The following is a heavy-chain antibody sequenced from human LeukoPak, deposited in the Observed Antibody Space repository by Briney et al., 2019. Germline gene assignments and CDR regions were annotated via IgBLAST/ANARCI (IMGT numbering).Heavy chain of an antibody. Sequence: SLRLSCAASGFTFDDYAMHWVRQAPGKGLEWVSGISWNSGSIGYADSVKGRFTISRDNAKNPLYLQMNSLRAEDTALYYCAKERYSGYDYGKYYFDYWGQGTLVTVSS. CDR3: AKERYSGYDYGKYYFDY. J-gene: IGHJ4*02. CDR2: ISWNSGSI. D-gene: IGHD5-12*01. CDR1: GFTFDDYA. V-gene: IGHV3-9*01.